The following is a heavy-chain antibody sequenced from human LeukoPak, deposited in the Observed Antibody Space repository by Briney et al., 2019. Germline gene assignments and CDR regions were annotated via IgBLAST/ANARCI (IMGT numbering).Heavy chain of an antibody. CDR3: ASVRDPTPWSLNH. CDR2: IKIKTDGGTT. CDR1: GFTFSSYS. Sequence: PGGSLRLSCAASGFTFSSYSMNWVRQAPGKGLEWVGRIKIKTDGGTTDYAAPVKGRFTISRDDSENTLYLQMNSLKIEDTGAYYCASVRDPTPWSLNHWGQGTPVIVSS. V-gene: IGHV3-15*01. J-gene: IGHJ5*02. D-gene: IGHD3-9*01.